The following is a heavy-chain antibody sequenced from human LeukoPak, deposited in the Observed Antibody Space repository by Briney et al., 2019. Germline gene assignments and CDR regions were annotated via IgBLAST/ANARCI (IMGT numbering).Heavy chain of an antibody. D-gene: IGHD4-17*01. CDR2: ICGSDGSR. Sequence: GGSLRLSCAASGFTFSTYAMSWVRQAPGKGLEWVSAICGSDGSRYYADSVKGRFTISRDNSKNTLYLQMNSLRAEDTAVYYCAREGANGDYIAAGLATYWGQGTLVTVSS. CDR3: AREGANGDYIAAGLATY. V-gene: IGHV3-23*01. CDR1: GFTFSTYA. J-gene: IGHJ4*02.